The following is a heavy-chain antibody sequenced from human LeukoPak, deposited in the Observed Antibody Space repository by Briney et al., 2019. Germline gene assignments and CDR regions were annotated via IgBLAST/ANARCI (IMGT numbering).Heavy chain of an antibody. V-gene: IGHV1-58*02. CDR3: AAVYDDSSGYPVDY. CDR1: GFTFTSSA. J-gene: IGHJ4*02. D-gene: IGHD3-22*01. CDR2: IVVGSGNT. Sequence: GPSVKVSCKASGFTFTSSAMQWVRRARGQRLEWIGWIVVGSGNTNYAQKFQERVTITRDMSTSTAYMELSSLRSEDTAVYYCAAVYDDSSGYPVDYWGQGTLVTVSS.